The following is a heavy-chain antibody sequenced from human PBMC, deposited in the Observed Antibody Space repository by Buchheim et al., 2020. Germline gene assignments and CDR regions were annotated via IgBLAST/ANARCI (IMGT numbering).Heavy chain of an antibody. CDR3: ARCRPDQDVLGYYYYYMDV. Sequence: QVQLVQSGAEVKKPGSSVKVSCKASGGTFSSYAISWVRQAPGQGLEWMGGIIPIFGTANYAQKFQGRVTITADESTRTAYLELSSLRSEDTAVYYCARCRPDQDVLGYYYYYMDVWGKGTT. CDR1: GGTFSSYA. D-gene: IGHD3-3*02. CDR2: IIPIFGTA. J-gene: IGHJ6*03. V-gene: IGHV1-69*01.